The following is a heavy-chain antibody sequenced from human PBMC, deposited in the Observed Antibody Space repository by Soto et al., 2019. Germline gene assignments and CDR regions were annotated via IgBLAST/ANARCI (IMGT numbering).Heavy chain of an antibody. CDR1: GDSVSSGGSY. CDR2: IYDSGRA. CDR3: ARDNHSFLGATPFDI. V-gene: IGHV4-31*03. D-gene: IGHD1-26*01. J-gene: IGHJ3*02. Sequence: SETLSLTCSVSGDSVSSGGSYWSWVRQHPGRGLEWIGFIYDSGRAYYNPSLKSRVIVSVDTSQNQFSLKLSSVTAADTAVYYCARDNHSFLGATPFDIWGPGTMVTVSS.